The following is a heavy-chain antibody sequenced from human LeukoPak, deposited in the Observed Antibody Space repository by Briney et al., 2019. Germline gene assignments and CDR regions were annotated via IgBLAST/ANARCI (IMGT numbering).Heavy chain of an antibody. J-gene: IGHJ4*02. D-gene: IGHD2-8*02. V-gene: IGHV4-38-2*02. CDR2: IYYSGST. Sequence: ASETLSLTCTVSGYSISSGYYWGWIRQPPGKGLKWIGSIYYSGSTYYNPSLKSRVTISVDTSKNQFSLKLSSVTAADTAVYYCARYPGGSLDYWGQGTLVTVSS. CDR1: GYSISSGYY. CDR3: ARYPGGSLDY.